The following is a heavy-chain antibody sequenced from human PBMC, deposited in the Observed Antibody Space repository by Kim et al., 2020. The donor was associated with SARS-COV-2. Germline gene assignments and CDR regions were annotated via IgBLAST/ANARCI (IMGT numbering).Heavy chain of an antibody. CDR3: AREPFRGAAAGYSLGMDV. V-gene: IGHV1-69*13. CDR2: IIPIFGTA. D-gene: IGHD6-13*01. CDR1: GGTFSSYA. Sequence: SVKVSCKASGGTFSSYAISWVRQAPGQGLEWMGGIIPIFGTANYAQKFQGRVTITADESTSTAYMELSSLRSEDTAGYYCAREPFRGAAAGYSLGMDVWGQGTTVTVSS. J-gene: IGHJ6*02.